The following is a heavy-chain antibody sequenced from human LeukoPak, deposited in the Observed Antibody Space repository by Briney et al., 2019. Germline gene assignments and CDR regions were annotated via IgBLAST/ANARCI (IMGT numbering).Heavy chain of an antibody. J-gene: IGHJ3*02. D-gene: IGHD3-3*01. Sequence: SETLSLTCTVSGGSISSYYWSWIRQPAGKGLEWIGRIYTSGSTNYNPSLKSRVTMSVDTSKNQFSLKLSSVTAADTAVYYCARDNYMRRLRRDFWSGYYRAFAFDIWGQGTMVTVSS. V-gene: IGHV4-4*07. CDR3: ARDNYMRRLRRDFWSGYYRAFAFDI. CDR1: GGSISSYY. CDR2: IYTSGST.